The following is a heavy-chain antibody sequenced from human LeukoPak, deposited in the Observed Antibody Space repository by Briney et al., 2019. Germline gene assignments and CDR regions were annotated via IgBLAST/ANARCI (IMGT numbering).Heavy chain of an antibody. D-gene: IGHD3-22*01. V-gene: IGHV3-33*06. J-gene: IGHJ4*02. Sequence: PGGSLRLSWAASGFIFSSYGMHWVRQAPGKGLEWVARIWHDGSYDDYADSVKGRFTISSDNSKNTLYLQMNSLRAEDTAIYYCAKVTGDYYDTSGAFDYWGQGTLVTVSS. CDR3: AKVTGDYYDTSGAFDY. CDR1: GFIFSSYG. CDR2: IWHDGSYD.